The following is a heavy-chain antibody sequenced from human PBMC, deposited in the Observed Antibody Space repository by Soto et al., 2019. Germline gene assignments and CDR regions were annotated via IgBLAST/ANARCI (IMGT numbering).Heavy chain of an antibody. Sequence: EVQLVESGGGLVQPGGSLRLSCAASGFTFSSYSMNWVRQAPGKGLEWVSYISSSSSTIYYADSVKGRFTISRDNAKNSLYLQMNSLRAEDTAVYYCARLYSSSWYHFDYWGQGTLVTVSS. D-gene: IGHD6-13*01. J-gene: IGHJ4*02. V-gene: IGHV3-48*01. CDR1: GFTFSSYS. CDR3: ARLYSSSWYHFDY. CDR2: ISSSSSTI.